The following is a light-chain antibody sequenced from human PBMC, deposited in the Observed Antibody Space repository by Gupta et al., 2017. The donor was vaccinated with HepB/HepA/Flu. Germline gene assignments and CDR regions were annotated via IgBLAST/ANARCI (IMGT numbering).Light chain of an antibody. J-gene: IGKJ3*01. V-gene: IGKV3-15*01. Sequence: EIVMTQSPATLSMSPGERATLSCRASQSVSSNLAWYQQKPGQAPRLLIYGASTRATGIPARFSGSGSGTEFTLTISSLQSEDFAVYYCQQYNNRPFTFGHGTKVDIK. CDR3: QQYNNRPFT. CDR2: GAS. CDR1: QSVSSN.